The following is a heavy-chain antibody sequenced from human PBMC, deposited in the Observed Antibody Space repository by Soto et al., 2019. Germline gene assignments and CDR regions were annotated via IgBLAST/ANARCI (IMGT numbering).Heavy chain of an antibody. V-gene: IGHV1-24*01. J-gene: IGHJ5*02. CDR2: FDPEEGET. Sequence: ASVKVSYKGSGYTLPQLSLHWVRQAPGKGLEWMGGFDPEEGETIYAQKFQGRVTMTEDTSTDTAYMELSSLRSEDTAVYYCATLSNDFRSGPNNWFDPWGQGTLVTVSS. CDR3: ATLSNDFRSGPNNWFDP. D-gene: IGHD3-3*01. CDR1: GYTLPQLS.